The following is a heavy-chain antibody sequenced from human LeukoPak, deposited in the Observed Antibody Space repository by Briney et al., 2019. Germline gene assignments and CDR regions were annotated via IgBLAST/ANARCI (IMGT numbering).Heavy chain of an antibody. D-gene: IGHD5-18*01. CDR2: INPGDSDT. Sequence: GESLKISCRGSGYSFSNYWIGWVRQMPGKGLEWMGIINPGDSDTRYSPSFQGQVTFSADKSISSAYLQWSSLKASDIAMYYCARHKSDTAMTYYFDYWGQGTLVTVSS. CDR1: GYSFSNYW. V-gene: IGHV5-51*01. J-gene: IGHJ4*02. CDR3: ARHKSDTAMTYYFDY.